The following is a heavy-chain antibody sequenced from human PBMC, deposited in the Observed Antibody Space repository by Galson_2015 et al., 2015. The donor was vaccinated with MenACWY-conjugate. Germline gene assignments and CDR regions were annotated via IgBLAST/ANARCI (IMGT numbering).Heavy chain of an antibody. CDR3: ARGTVVVVAARVSYYYYGMDV. V-gene: IGHV4-59*08. D-gene: IGHD2-15*01. CDR1: GGSISSYY. J-gene: IGHJ6*02. Sequence: ETLSLTYTVSGGSISSYYWSWIRQPPGKGLEWIGYIYYSGSTNYNPSLKSRVTISVDTSKNQFSLKLSSVTAADTAVYYCARGTVVVVAARVSYYYYGMDVWGQGTTVTVSS. CDR2: IYYSGST.